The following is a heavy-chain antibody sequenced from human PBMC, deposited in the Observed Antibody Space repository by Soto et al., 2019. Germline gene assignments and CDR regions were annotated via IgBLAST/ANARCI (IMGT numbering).Heavy chain of an antibody. CDR1: GGSISSGGYY. D-gene: IGHD1-20*01. V-gene: IGHV4-31*03. CDR2: IYYSGST. J-gene: IGHJ6*02. Sequence: QVQLQESGPGLVKPSQTLSLTCTVSGGSISSGGYYWSWIRQHPGKGLEWIGYIYYSGSTYYNPSVKSRVTISVDTSKNQFSLKLSSVTAADTAVYYCASINNWNNHYGMDVWGQGTTVTVSS. CDR3: ASINNWNNHYGMDV.